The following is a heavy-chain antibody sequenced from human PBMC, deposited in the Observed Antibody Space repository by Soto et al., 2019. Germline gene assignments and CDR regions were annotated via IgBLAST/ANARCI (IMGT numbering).Heavy chain of an antibody. V-gene: IGHV3-23*01. CDR1: GFIFSSYA. J-gene: IGHJ5*02. D-gene: IGHD6-25*01. CDR3: AKDGVAHIPLYTSGSRYHH. CDR2: ISGSDGST. Sequence: GCLRIPCEASGFIFSSYAMSWVRQAPVQGLEWVSAISGSDGSTYYADSVKGRFTISRDNSRNTLYLQMNSLRAEDTAVYYCAKDGVAHIPLYTSGSRYHHWGQGTLFTVSS.